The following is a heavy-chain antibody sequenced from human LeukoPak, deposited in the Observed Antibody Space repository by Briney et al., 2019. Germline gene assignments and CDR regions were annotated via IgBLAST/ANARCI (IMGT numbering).Heavy chain of an antibody. CDR2: ISSSSSYI. J-gene: IGHJ4*02. Sequence: GGSLRLSCAASGFTFSSYSMNWLRQAPGKGLEWVSSISSSSSYIYYTVPVKGRFTIYRDNAKNSLYLQMNSLRAEDTAVYYWARGFSSMCDYWGQGTLVTVSS. CDR3: ARGFSSMCDY. V-gene: IGHV3-21*01. D-gene: IGHD6-13*01. CDR1: GFTFSSYS.